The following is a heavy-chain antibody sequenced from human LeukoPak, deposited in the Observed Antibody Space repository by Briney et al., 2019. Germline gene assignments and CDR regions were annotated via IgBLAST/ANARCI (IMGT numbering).Heavy chain of an antibody. CDR3: ARDLPPFPYDFWSGTDAFDI. Sequence: ASVKVSCKASGYTFTSYGTSWVRQAPGQGLEWMGWISAYNGNTNYAQKFQGRVTITADESTSTAYMELSSLRSEDTAVYYCARDLPPFPYDFWSGTDAFDIWGQGTMVTVSS. D-gene: IGHD3-3*01. J-gene: IGHJ3*02. CDR2: ISAYNGNT. CDR1: GYTFTSYG. V-gene: IGHV1-18*01.